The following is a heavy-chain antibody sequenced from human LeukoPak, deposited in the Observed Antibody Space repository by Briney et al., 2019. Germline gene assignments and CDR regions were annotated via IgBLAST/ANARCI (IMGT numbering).Heavy chain of an antibody. Sequence: ASVKVSCKASGYTFTSYGISWVRQAPGQGLEWMGWISAYNGNTNYAQKLQGRVTMTTDTSTSTAYMELRSLRSDDTAVYYCARDCGHDIVATAVDYWGQGTLVTVSS. J-gene: IGHJ4*02. CDR3: ARDCGHDIVATAVDY. D-gene: IGHD5-12*01. V-gene: IGHV1-18*01. CDR1: GYTFTSYG. CDR2: ISAYNGNT.